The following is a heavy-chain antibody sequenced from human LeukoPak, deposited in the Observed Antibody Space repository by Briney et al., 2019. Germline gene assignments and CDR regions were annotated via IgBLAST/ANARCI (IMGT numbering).Heavy chain of an antibody. V-gene: IGHV4-59*01. J-gene: IGHJ5*02. Sequence: PSETLSLTCTVSGGSISSYYWSWFRQPPGKGLEWIGYIYYSGITNYNPSLKSRVTISVDTSKNQFSLKLSSVTAADTAVYYCARETYYDFWSGSARNNWFDPWGQGTLVTVSS. CDR2: IYYSGIT. D-gene: IGHD3-3*01. CDR1: GGSISSYY. CDR3: ARETYYDFWSGSARNNWFDP.